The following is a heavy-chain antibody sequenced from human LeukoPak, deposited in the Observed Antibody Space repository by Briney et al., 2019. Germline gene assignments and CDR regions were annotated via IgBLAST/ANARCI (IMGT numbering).Heavy chain of an antibody. Sequence: PGRSLRLSCAASGFTFSSYAMSWVRQAPGKGLEWVSAISGSGGSTYYADSVKGRFTISRDNSKNTLYLQMNSLRAEDTAVYYCVLLSGSYYNVIDYWGQGTLVTVSS. CDR1: GFTFSSYA. J-gene: IGHJ4*02. V-gene: IGHV3-23*01. CDR3: VLLSGSYYNVIDY. CDR2: ISGSGGST. D-gene: IGHD3-10*01.